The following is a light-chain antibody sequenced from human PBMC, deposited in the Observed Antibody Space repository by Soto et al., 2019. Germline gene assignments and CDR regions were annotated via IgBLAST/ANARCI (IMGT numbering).Light chain of an antibody. J-gene: IGKJ1*01. CDR1: QSVSSSY. Sequence: EIVLTQSPGTLSLSPGERATLSCSASQSVSSSYLAWYQQKPGQAPRLLIYGASSRASGIPDRFSGSGSGTDFTLTVSRLEPEDFAVYYCQQYVSSRWTFGQGTKVEIK. V-gene: IGKV3-20*01. CDR3: QQYVSSRWT. CDR2: GAS.